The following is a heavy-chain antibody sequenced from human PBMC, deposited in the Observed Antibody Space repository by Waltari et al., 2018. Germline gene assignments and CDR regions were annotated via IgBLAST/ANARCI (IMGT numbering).Heavy chain of an antibody. D-gene: IGHD1-7*01. J-gene: IGHJ3*02. CDR3: ARNREGITGTTFSDDAFDI. Sequence: QVQLVQSGAEVKKPGSSVKVSCKASGGTFSSYAISWVRQAPGQGLEWMGGIIPILGIANYAQRFQGRVTITADESTSTAYMELSSLRSEDTAVYYCARNREGITGTTFSDDAFDIWGQGTMVTVSS. V-gene: IGHV1-69*04. CDR2: IIPILGIA. CDR1: GGTFSSYA.